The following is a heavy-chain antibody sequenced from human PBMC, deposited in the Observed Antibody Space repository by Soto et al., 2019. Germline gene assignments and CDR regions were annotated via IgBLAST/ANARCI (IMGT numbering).Heavy chain of an antibody. CDR2: IYYSGST. CDR3: AASLGAYCGGDCYPFYFDY. D-gene: IGHD2-21*02. V-gene: IGHV4-31*03. CDR1: GGSISSGGYY. J-gene: IGHJ4*02. Sequence: QVQLQESGPGLVKPSQTLSLTCTVSGGSISSGGYYWSWIRQHPGKGLEWIGYIYYSGSTYYNPSLKSRVTLSVDTSNNPFSLKLRSVNAADTAVYYCAASLGAYCGGDCYPFYFDYWGQGTLVTVSS.